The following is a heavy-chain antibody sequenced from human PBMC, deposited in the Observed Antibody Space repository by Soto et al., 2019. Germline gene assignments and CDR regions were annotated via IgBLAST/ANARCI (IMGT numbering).Heavy chain of an antibody. V-gene: IGHV4-30-4*01. D-gene: IGHD2-15*01. CDR3: AREGSYCSGGSCN. Sequence: SETLSLTCTVSGGSISSGDYYWSWIRQPPGKGLEWIGYIYYSGSTYYNPSLKSRVTISVDTSKNQFSLKLSSVTAADTAVYYCAREGSYCSGGSCNWGQGTLVTSPQ. CDR2: IYYSGST. CDR1: GGSISSGDYY. J-gene: IGHJ4*02.